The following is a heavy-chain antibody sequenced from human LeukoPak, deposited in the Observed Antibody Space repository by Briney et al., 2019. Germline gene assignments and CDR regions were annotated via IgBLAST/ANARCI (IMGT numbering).Heavy chain of an antibody. V-gene: IGHV3-23*01. CDR3: ARVGSSGWYSDY. Sequence: PGGSLRLSCAASGFTFVSYTMNWVRQAPGKGLEWVSGISVSGTSTYYADAVKGRFTISRDNAKNSLYLQMNSLRAEDTAVYYCARVGSSGWYSDYWGQGTLVTVSS. CDR1: GFTFVSYT. D-gene: IGHD6-19*01. CDR2: ISVSGTST. J-gene: IGHJ4*02.